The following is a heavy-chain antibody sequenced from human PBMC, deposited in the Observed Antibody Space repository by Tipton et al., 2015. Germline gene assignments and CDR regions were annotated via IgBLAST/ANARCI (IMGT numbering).Heavy chain of an antibody. V-gene: IGHV4-59*08. J-gene: IGHJ4*02. CDR3: ACQDYDSLTRDYQTVDY. Sequence: TLSLTCSVSSDSISKYYWSWIRQSPGEGLEWIGYIYYSGSTNYNPSLRSRVAMSMDTSKNQFSLKLTSVTAADTAVYYCACQDYDSLTRDYQTVDYWGQGTLVTVSS. CDR2: IYYSGST. D-gene: IGHD3-9*01. CDR1: SDSISKYY.